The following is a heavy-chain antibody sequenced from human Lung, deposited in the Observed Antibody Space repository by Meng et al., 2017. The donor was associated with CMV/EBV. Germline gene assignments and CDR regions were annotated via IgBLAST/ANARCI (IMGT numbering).Heavy chain of an antibody. V-gene: IGHV4-59*01. J-gene: IGHJ6*02. CDR3: ARDLGYCSSTSCYYYYGMDV. CDR2: IYYSGST. Sequence: GSXSLTCTVSGGSISSYYWSWIRQPPGKGLEWIGYIYYSGSTNYNPSLKSRVTISVDTSKNQFSLKLSSVTAADTAVYYCARDLGYCSSTSCYYYYGMDVWXQGTXVTVSS. CDR1: GGSISSYY. D-gene: IGHD2-2*01.